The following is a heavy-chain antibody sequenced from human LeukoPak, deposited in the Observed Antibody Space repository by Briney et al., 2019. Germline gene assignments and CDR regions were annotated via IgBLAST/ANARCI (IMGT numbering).Heavy chain of an antibody. CDR3: AVSAAALFDP. CDR1: GGSFSGYF. D-gene: IGHD6-6*01. V-gene: IGHV4-34*01. J-gene: IGHJ5*02. CDR2: INRSGST. Sequence: SETLSLTCAVYGGSFSGYFWSWFRQPPGKGLEWIGEINRSGSTNYNSSLSLKSRVTISVDTSKNQFSLKLSSVTAADTAVYYCAVSAAALFDPWGQGTLVTVSS.